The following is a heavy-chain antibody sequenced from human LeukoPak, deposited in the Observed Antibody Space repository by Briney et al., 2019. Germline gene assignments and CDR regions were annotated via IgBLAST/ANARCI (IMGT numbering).Heavy chain of an antibody. Sequence: ASVKVSCKASGGTFSSYAISWVRQAPGQRLEWMGGIIPIFGTANYAQKFQGRVTITADESTSTAYMELSSLRSEDTAVYYCARGYSGYASLGGYWGQGTLVTVSS. D-gene: IGHD5-12*01. J-gene: IGHJ4*02. CDR3: ARGYSGYASLGGY. CDR2: IIPIFGTA. CDR1: GGTFSSYA. V-gene: IGHV1-69*13.